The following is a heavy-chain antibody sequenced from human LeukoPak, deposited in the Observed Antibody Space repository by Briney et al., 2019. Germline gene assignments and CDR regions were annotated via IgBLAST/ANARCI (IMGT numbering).Heavy chain of an antibody. J-gene: IGHJ6*03. D-gene: IGHD5-12*01. Sequence: SETLSLTCTVSGGSISSYYWSWIRQPPGKGLEWIGYIYYSGSTNYNPSLKSRVTISVDTSKNQFSLKLSSVTAADTAVYYCARDASGYDFPISYYYYMDVWGKGTTVTVSS. CDR3: ARDASGYDFPISYYYYMDV. CDR2: IYYSGST. CDR1: GGSISSYY. V-gene: IGHV4-59*01.